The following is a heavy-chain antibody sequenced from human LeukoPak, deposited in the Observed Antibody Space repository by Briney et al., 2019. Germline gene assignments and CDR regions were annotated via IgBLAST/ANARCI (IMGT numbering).Heavy chain of an antibody. D-gene: IGHD2-8*01. J-gene: IGHJ6*02. CDR1: GFTFSSYS. Sequence: GGSLRLSCAASGFTFSSYSMNWVRQAPGKGLEWVSSISSSSSYIYYADSVKGRFTISRDNAKNSLYLQMNSLRAEDTAVYYCAREMVYATGYYYYGMDVWGQGTTVTVSS. CDR2: ISSSSSYI. V-gene: IGHV3-21*01. CDR3: AREMVYATGYYYYGMDV.